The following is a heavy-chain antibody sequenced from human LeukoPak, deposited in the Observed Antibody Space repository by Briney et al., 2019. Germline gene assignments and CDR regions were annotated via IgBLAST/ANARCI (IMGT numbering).Heavy chain of an antibody. CDR3: ARDYDSSGYYCGY. J-gene: IGHJ4*02. D-gene: IGHD3-22*01. Sequence: RASVKVSCKASGGTFSSYGFSWVRQAPGQGLEWMGGIIPIFGTRKYAQKFQGRVMITADESTSTAYMELGSLRSEDTAVYYCARDYDSSGYYCGYWGQGTLVTVSS. V-gene: IGHV1-69*13. CDR2: IIPIFGTR. CDR1: GGTFSSYG.